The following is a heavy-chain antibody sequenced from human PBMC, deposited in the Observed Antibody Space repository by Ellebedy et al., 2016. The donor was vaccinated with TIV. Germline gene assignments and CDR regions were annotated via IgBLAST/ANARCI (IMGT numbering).Heavy chain of an antibody. Sequence: GGSLRLSXAASGFTFSTYSMNWVRQAPGKGLEWVSSISSSSSYIYYADSVKGRFTISRDNAKNSLYLQMNSLRAEDTAVYYCARDITVRTFYGMDVWGQGTTGTVSS. CDR3: ARDITVRTFYGMDV. CDR2: ISSSSSYI. CDR1: GFTFSTYS. D-gene: IGHD4-11*01. V-gene: IGHV3-21*01. J-gene: IGHJ6*02.